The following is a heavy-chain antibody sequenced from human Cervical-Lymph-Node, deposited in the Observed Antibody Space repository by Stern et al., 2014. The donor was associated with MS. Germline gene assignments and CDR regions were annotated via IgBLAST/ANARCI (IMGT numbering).Heavy chain of an antibody. CDR2: IYYSGST. D-gene: IGHD2-8*01. CDR3: AREPDCTNGLCSHY. J-gene: IGHJ4*02. Sequence: QVQLQESGPGLVKPSQTLSLTCTVSGGSISSGVYYWTWIRQHPGKGLEWLGYIYYSGSTYYTSSLKSRATISIDTSENQFSLKMHSVTAADTAVYCAREPDCTNGLCSHYWGQGTLVNVSS. CDR1: GGSISSGVYY. V-gene: IGHV4-31*03.